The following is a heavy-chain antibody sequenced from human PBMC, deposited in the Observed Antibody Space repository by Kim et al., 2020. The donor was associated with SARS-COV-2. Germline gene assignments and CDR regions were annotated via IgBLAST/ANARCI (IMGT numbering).Heavy chain of an antibody. V-gene: IGHV3-30*04. J-gene: IGHJ4*02. D-gene: IGHD6-13*01. CDR1: GFTFSSYA. CDR3: ASRLISSSWYVSNPYFDY. CDR2: ISYDGSNK. Sequence: GGSLRLSCAASGFTFSSYAMHWVRQAPGKGLEWVAVISYDGSNKYYADSVKGRFTISRDNSKNTLYLQMNSLRAEDTAVYYCASRLISSSWYVSNPYFDYWGQGTLVTVSS.